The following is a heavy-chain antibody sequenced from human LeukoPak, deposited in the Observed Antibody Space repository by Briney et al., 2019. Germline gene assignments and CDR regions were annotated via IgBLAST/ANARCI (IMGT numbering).Heavy chain of an antibody. V-gene: IGHV4-59*01. CDR1: GGSISSYY. CDR2: IYYSGST. J-gene: IGHJ5*02. CDR3: AGRISPNWFDP. Sequence: KPSETLSLTCTVSGGSISSYYWSGIRQPPGKGLEGIGYIYYSGSTNSNPSLKSRVSISIDTSKNQCSLKLSSVTAADTAVYYCAGRISPNWFDPWGQGTLVTVSS.